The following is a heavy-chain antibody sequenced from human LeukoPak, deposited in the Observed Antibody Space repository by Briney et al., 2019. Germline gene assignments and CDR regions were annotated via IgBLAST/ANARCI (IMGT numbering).Heavy chain of an antibody. D-gene: IGHD5-18*01. CDR3: ARDGDTAMVIY. Sequence: KPGGSLRLSCAASGFAFSGFTMNWVRQAPGKGLEWVSSISSSSSYIYYADSVKGRFTISRDNAKNSLYLQMNSLRAEDTAVYYCARDGDTAMVIYWGQGTLVTVSS. V-gene: IGHV3-21*01. CDR1: GFAFSGFT. CDR2: ISSSSSYI. J-gene: IGHJ4*02.